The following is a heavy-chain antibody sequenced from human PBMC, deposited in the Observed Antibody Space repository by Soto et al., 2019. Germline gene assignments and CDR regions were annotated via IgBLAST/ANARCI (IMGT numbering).Heavy chain of an antibody. CDR2: ISYDGSNK. CDR1: GFTFSSYG. Sequence: HPGGSLRLSCAASGFTFSSYGMHWVRQAPGKGLEWMAVISYDGSNKYYADSVKGRFTISRDNSKNTLYLQMNSLRAEDTALYYFARKEGFDILTGYYSALDYWGQGTLVTVSS. D-gene: IGHD3-9*01. J-gene: IGHJ4*02. CDR3: ARKEGFDILTGYYSALDY. V-gene: IGHV3-30*03.